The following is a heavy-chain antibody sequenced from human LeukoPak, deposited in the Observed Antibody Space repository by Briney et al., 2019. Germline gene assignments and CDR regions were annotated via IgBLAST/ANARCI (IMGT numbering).Heavy chain of an antibody. CDR3: AREREGIVIVRPARGAFDI. V-gene: IGHV4-4*07. Sequence: SETLSLTCSVSDGSISNYYWSWIRQPAGKGLEWIGRIYPSGSTNYKPSLKSRVTMSIDKSKNQFSLKLSSVTAADTAVYYCAREREGIVIVRPARGAFDIWGQGTMVTVSS. CDR1: DGSISNYY. J-gene: IGHJ3*02. D-gene: IGHD2/OR15-2a*01. CDR2: IYPSGST.